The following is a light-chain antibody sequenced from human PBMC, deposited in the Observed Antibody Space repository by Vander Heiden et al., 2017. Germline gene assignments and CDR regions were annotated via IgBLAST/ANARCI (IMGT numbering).Light chain of an antibody. CDR1: SSNIGSNY. V-gene: IGLV1-47*01. CDR3: AAWDDSLSGPLRV. J-gene: IGLJ1*01. CDR2: RNN. Sequence: SVLTQPPSASGTPGQRVTISCSGSSSNIGSNYVYWYQQLPGTAPKLLIYRNNQRPSGVPDRFSGSKSGTSASLAISGLRSEDEADYYCAAWDDSLSGPLRVFGTGTKVTVL.